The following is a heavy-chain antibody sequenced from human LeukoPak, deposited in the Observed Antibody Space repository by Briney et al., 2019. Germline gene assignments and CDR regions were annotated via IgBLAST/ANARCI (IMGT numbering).Heavy chain of an antibody. J-gene: IGHJ6*03. CDR1: GYTFTGYY. CDR3: ARDGKGSYAYSNFPWGYYYYYMDV. Sequence: ASVKVSCKASGYTFTGYYMHWVRQAPGQGLEWMGWINPNSGGTNYAQKFQGRVTMTRDTSISTAYMELSRLRSDDTAVYYCARDGKGSYAYSNFPWGYYYYYMDVWGKGATVTVSS. D-gene: IGHD3-3*02. V-gene: IGHV1-2*02. CDR2: INPNSGGT.